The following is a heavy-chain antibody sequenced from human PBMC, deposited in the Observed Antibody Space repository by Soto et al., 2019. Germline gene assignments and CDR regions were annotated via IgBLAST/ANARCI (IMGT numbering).Heavy chain of an antibody. CDR1: GGSISSYY. CDR2: IYYSGST. D-gene: IGHD4-17*01. V-gene: IGHV4-59*01. J-gene: IGHJ4*02. CDR3: ARETRDYGDNFDY. Sequence: SETLSLTCTVSGGSISSYYWSWIRQPPGKGLEWIGYIYYSGSTNYNPSLKSRVTISVDTSKNQFSLKLSSVTAADTAVYYCARETRDYGDNFDYWGQGTLVTVPS.